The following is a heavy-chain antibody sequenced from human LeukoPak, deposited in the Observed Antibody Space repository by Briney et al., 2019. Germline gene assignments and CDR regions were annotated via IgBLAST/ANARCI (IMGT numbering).Heavy chain of an antibody. CDR1: GGTFSSYA. CDR2: IIPIFGTA. V-gene: IGHV1-69*01. CDR3: ARGGALCYDSSGYYLT. Sequence: GSSVKVSCKASGGTFSSYAISWVRQAPGQGLEWMGGIIPIFGTANYAQTFQGRVTITADESTSTAYMELSSLRSEDTAVYYCARGGALCYDSSGYYLTWGQGTLVPVSS. D-gene: IGHD3-22*01. J-gene: IGHJ4*02.